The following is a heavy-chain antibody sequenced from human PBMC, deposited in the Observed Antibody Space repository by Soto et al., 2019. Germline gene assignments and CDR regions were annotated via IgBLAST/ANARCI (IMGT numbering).Heavy chain of an antibody. D-gene: IGHD7-27*01. V-gene: IGHV3-33*01. Sequence: QVQLVESGGGVVQPGRSLRLSCAASGFTFSSYGMHWVRQAPGKGLEWVAVIWYDGSNKYYADSVKGRFTISGDNSKNTLYLQMNSLRAEDTAVYYCARDPGSNDAFDIWGQGTMVTVSS. CDR1: GFTFSSYG. J-gene: IGHJ3*02. CDR2: IWYDGSNK. CDR3: ARDPGSNDAFDI.